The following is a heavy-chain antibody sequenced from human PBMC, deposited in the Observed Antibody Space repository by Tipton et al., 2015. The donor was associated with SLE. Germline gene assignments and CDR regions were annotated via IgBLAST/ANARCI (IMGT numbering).Heavy chain of an antibody. V-gene: IGHV4-59*01. CDR2: IYYSGST. CDR3: ARQGLPHIAAPWTRYFYGMDV. D-gene: IGHD6-13*01. J-gene: IGHJ6*02. CDR1: GGSISSYY. Sequence: TLSLTCTVSGGSISSYYWSWIRQPPGKGLEWIGYIYYSGSTNYNPSIKSRVTISVDTSKNQFSLKLSSVTAADTAVYVWARQGLPHIAAPWTRYFYGMDVWGHGTTVTVSS.